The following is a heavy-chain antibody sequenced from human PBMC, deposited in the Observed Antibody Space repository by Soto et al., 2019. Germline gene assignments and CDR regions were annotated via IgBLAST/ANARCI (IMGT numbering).Heavy chain of an antibody. CDR3: ARGFPNLVYFDF. J-gene: IGHJ4*02. CDR1: GYTFTGYY. V-gene: IGHV1-2*02. Sequence: VASVKVSCKASGYTFTGYYMHWVRQAPGQGLEWMGWINPNSGDTNYAQKFQGRVTMTRDTSTSTAYMELSRLRSDDTAVYYCARGFPNLVYFDFWGQGTLVTVSS. D-gene: IGHD3-9*01. CDR2: INPNSGDT.